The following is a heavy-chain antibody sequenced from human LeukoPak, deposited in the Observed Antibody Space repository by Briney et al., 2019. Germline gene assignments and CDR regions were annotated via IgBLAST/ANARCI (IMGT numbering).Heavy chain of an antibody. D-gene: IGHD1-26*01. Sequence: SETLSLTCTVSGGSISSYYWSWIRQPPGKGLEWIGYIYYSGSTNYNPSLRSRVTISVDTSKNQFSLKLSSVTAADTAVYYCAREEALGSGSFDYWGQGTLVTVSS. CDR2: IYYSGST. V-gene: IGHV4-59*01. CDR3: AREEALGSGSFDY. J-gene: IGHJ4*02. CDR1: GGSISSYY.